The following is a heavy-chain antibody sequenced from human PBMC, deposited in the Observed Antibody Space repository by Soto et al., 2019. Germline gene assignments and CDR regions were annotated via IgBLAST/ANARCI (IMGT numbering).Heavy chain of an antibody. D-gene: IGHD1-7*01. CDR1: GGSISSSSYY. Sequence: KPSETLSLTCTVSGGSISSSSYYWGWIRQPPGKGLEWIGSIYYSGSTYYNPSLKSRVTISVDTSKNQFSLKLSSVTAADTAVYYCARRGYNWNYEPEAFDIWGQGTMVTVSS. CDR3: ARRGYNWNYEPEAFDI. V-gene: IGHV4-39*01. CDR2: IYYSGST. J-gene: IGHJ3*02.